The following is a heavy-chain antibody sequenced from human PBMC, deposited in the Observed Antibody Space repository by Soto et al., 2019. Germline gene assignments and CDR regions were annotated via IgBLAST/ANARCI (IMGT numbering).Heavy chain of an antibody. D-gene: IGHD3-3*01. V-gene: IGHV3-30*18. Sequence: QVQLVESGGGVVQPGRSLRLSCAASGFTFSSYGMHWVRQAPGKGLEWVAVISYDGSNKYYADSVKGRFTISRDNSKNTLYLQMNSLRPEDTAVYYCAKDRGGYDFWSGYYTGPFDYWGQGTLVTVSS. CDR2: ISYDGSNK. J-gene: IGHJ4*02. CDR1: GFTFSSYG. CDR3: AKDRGGYDFWSGYYTGPFDY.